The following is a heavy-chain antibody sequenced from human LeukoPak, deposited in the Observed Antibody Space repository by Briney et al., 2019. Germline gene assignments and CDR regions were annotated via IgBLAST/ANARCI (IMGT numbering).Heavy chain of an antibody. D-gene: IGHD3-10*01. CDR3: AKGVRGSFDY. CDR1: GFTFSSYA. V-gene: IGHV3-23*01. CDR2: IRESGRDT. Sequence: GGSLRLSCAASGFTFSSYAMSWVRQAPGKGLEWVSAIRESGRDTYYTDSVKARFTISRDNSRDTLYLQMNSLRAEDTAVYYCAKGVRGSFDYWGQGTLVTVSS. J-gene: IGHJ4*02.